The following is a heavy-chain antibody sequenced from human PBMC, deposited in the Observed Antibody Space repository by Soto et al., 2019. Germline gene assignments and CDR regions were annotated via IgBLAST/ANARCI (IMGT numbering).Heavy chain of an antibody. D-gene: IGHD2-15*01. CDR3: AKEVTTPWWYYYYGMDV. CDR1: GFTFSSYA. J-gene: IGHJ6*02. Sequence: QVQLVESGGGVVQPGRSLRLSCAASGFTFSSYAMHWVRQAPGKGLEWVAVISYDGSNKYYADSVKGRFTISRDNSKNTLYLQMNSLRAEDTAVYYCAKEVTTPWWYYYYGMDVWGQGTTVTVSS. CDR2: ISYDGSNK. V-gene: IGHV3-30-3*02.